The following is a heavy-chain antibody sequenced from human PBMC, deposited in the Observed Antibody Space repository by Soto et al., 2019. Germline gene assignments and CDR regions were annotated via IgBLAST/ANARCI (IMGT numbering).Heavy chain of an antibody. CDR3: AGSGSYYYFDY. Sequence: SETLSLTCTVSGGSISSYYWSWIRQPPGKGLEWIGYIYYSGSTNYNPSLKSRVTISVDTSKNQFSLKLSSVTAADTAVYYCAGSGSYYYFDYWGQGTLVTVSS. V-gene: IGHV4-59*01. CDR1: GGSISSYY. J-gene: IGHJ4*02. D-gene: IGHD1-26*01. CDR2: IYYSGST.